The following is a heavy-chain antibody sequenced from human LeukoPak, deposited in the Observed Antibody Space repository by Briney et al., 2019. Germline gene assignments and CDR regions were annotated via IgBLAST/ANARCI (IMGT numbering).Heavy chain of an antibody. CDR3: ARGKGYCSSTSCRGHWFDP. CDR1: GGSISSGGYY. J-gene: IGHJ5*02. Sequence: PSETLSLTCTVSGGSISSGGYYWGWIRQHPGKGLEWIGYIYYSGSTYYNPSLKSRVTISVDRSKNQFSLKLSSVTAADTAVYYCARGKGYCSSTSCRGHWFDPWGQGTLVTVS. CDR2: IYYSGST. D-gene: IGHD2-2*01. V-gene: IGHV4-31*03.